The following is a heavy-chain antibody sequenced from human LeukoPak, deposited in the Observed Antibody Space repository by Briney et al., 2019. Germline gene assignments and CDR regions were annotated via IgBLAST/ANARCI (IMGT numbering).Heavy chain of an antibody. CDR1: GFTFNTFG. CDR2: IRYDGSNK. CDR3: AKDRIDMRRSLDY. V-gene: IGHV3-30*02. J-gene: IGHJ4*02. D-gene: IGHD3-9*01. Sequence: GGSLRLSCVASGFTFNTFGMHWVHQAPGKGLEWVAFIRYDGSNKYYADSVKGRFTISRDNSKNTLYLQMNSLRAEDTAVYYCAKDRIDMRRSLDYWGQGTLVTVSS.